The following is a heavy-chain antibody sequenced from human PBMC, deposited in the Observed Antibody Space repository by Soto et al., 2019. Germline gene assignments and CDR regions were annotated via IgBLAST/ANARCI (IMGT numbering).Heavy chain of an antibody. J-gene: IGHJ6*02. V-gene: IGHV3-53*01. CDR3: ARASGSHYYYYYGMDV. CDR1: GFTVSSNY. CDR2: IYSGGST. Sequence: GGSLRLSCAASGFTVSSNYMSWARQAPGKGLEWVSVIYSGGSTYYADSVKGRFTISRDNSKNTLYLQMNSLRAEDTAVYYCARASGSHYYYYYGMDVWGQGTTVTVSS. D-gene: IGHD1-26*01.